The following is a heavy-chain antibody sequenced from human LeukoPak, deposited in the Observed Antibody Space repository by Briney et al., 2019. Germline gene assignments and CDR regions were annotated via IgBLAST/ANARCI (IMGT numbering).Heavy chain of an antibody. D-gene: IGHD1-26*01. J-gene: IGHJ6*02. CDR2: IWYDGSNK. CDR3: ARGWELLYWYGMDV. CDR1: GFTFSSYG. Sequence: GGSLRLSCAASGFTFSSYGMHWVRQAPGKGLEWVAVIWYDGSNKYYADSVKGRFTISRDNSKNTLYLQMNNLRAEDTAVYYCARGWELLYWYGMDVWGQGTTVTVSS. V-gene: IGHV3-33*01.